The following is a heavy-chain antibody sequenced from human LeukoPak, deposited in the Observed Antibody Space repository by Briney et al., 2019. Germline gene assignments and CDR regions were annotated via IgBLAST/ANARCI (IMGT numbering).Heavy chain of an antibody. CDR3: AREVSSGYYSNYYFDY. J-gene: IGHJ4*02. V-gene: IGHV4-4*08. D-gene: IGHD3-22*01. CDR2: IYTSGST. CDR1: GGSFSGYY. Sequence: SETLSLTCAVYGGSFSGYYWSWIRQPPGKGLEWIGRIYTSGSTNYNPSLKSRVTISVDTSKNQFSLKLSSVTAADTAVYYCAREVSSGYYSNYYFDYWGQGTLVTVSS.